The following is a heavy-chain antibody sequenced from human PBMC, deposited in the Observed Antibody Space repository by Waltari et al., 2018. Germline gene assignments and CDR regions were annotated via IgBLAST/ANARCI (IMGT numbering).Heavy chain of an antibody. Sequence: QVQLQESGPGLVKPSQTLSLTCSVSGAPVGSGNHHLHWIRQPAGKGLEWIGYIYASESTSYNPSLKSRVTISVDTSKNQFSLKLSSVTAADTAMYYCARDIPLWSGYYDWFDPWGQGTLVTVSS. CDR2: IYASEST. V-gene: IGHV4-61*09. CDR3: ARDIPLWSGYYDWFDP. D-gene: IGHD3-3*01. J-gene: IGHJ5*02. CDR1: GAPVGSGNHH.